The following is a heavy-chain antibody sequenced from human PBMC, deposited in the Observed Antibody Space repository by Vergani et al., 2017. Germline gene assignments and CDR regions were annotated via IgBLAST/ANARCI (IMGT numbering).Heavy chain of an antibody. CDR2: ISYDGDRR. CDR1: GFSFRGHG. D-gene: IGHD4-11*01. Sequence: QVHLVESGGGVVKPVRSLTLSCVASGFSFRGHGMHSVRQGPGKGLEWVSMISYDGDRRDYGDLAKGRVTISRESSKTVYLQMNSLRVEDTAMYFCAKDLSYSTAWPHFDSRGQGTLVTVSS. V-gene: IGHV3-30*18. J-gene: IGHJ4*02. CDR3: AKDLSYSTAWPHFDS.